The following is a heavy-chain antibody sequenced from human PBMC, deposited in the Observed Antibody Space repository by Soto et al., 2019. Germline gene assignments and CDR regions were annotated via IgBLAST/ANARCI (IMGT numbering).Heavy chain of an antibody. CDR3: ARIQLDTIMALDY. CDR1: GFTFNTYG. D-gene: IGHD1-1*01. V-gene: IGHV3-33*01. CDR2: IWYDGNNK. Sequence: QVQLVESGGGVVQPGRSLRLSCAASGFTFNTYGFHWVRQAPGKGLEWVAVIWYDGNNKYYADSVRGRFTISRDSSKNTLYLQMNSLRVEDTAVYYCARIQLDTIMALDYWGQGTLVTVSS. J-gene: IGHJ4*02.